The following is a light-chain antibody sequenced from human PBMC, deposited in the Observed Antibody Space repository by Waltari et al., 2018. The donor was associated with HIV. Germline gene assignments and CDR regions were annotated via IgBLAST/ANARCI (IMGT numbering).Light chain of an antibody. J-gene: IGKJ2*01. CDR1: QNFSSS. Sequence: EILMTQSPATLSVSPGHRATLSCRASQNFSSSVSGYQQKPGLAPRLLIYAASTRATGIPDKFSGSGSGTDFTLTISSLQSEDIATYYCQQYNNRPYTFGQGTKLEFK. CDR2: AAS. CDR3: QQYNNRPYT. V-gene: IGKV3-15*01.